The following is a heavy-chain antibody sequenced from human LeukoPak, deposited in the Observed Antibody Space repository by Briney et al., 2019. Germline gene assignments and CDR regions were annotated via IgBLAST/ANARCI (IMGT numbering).Heavy chain of an antibody. D-gene: IGHD3-22*01. CDR1: GYSISSGYY. V-gene: IGHV4-38-2*02. Sequence: PSETLSLTCTVSGYSISSGYYWGWIRQPPGKGLEWIGSIYHSGSTYYNPSLKSRVTISVDTSKNQFSLKLSSVTAADTAVYYCARGYDSSGSPDYWGQGTLVTVSS. CDR2: IYHSGST. CDR3: ARGYDSSGSPDY. J-gene: IGHJ4*02.